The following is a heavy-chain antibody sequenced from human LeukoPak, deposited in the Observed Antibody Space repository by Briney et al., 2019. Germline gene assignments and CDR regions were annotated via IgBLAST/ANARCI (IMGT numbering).Heavy chain of an antibody. CDR1: GYTFTSYD. CDR2: MNPNSGNT. V-gene: IGHV1-8*01. CDR3: ARLGDGYNAIDY. D-gene: IGHD5-24*01. Sequence: ASVKVSCKASGYTFTSYDINWVRQATGQGLEWMGWMNPNSGNTGYAQKFQGRVTMTRNTSISTAYMELSSLRSDDTAAYYCARLGDGYNAIDYWGQGTLVTVSS. J-gene: IGHJ4*02.